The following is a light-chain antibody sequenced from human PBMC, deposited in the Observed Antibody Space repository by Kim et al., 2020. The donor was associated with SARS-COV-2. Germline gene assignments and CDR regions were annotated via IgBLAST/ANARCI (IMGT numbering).Light chain of an antibody. J-gene: IGLJ1*01. CDR1: SSDIGGYDS. Sequence: QSALTQPASVSGSPGQSITISCSGTSSDIGGYDSVSWYQQHPGKVPKLLIYGVSNRPSGVSNRFSGSKSGNTASLTISELQAEDEADYHCNSYISSPTLCVFGTGTKVTVL. V-gene: IGLV2-14*03. CDR2: GVS. CDR3: NSYISSPTLCV.